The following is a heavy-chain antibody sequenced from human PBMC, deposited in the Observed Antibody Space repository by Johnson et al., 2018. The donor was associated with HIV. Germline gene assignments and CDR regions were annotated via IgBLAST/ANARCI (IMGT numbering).Heavy chain of an antibody. CDR1: GFTFSDYY. CDR3: ARGGTYNWSPDRIGNAFDI. D-gene: IGHD1-20*01. V-gene: IGHV3-11*04. Sequence: QVQLVESGGGVVRPGGSLRLSCAASGFTFSDYYMSWIRQAPGKGLEWVSYISSGCSSIYYADSVRGRFTISRDNAKKSLFLQLSRLRAGDTGVYYCARGGTYNWSPDRIGNAFDIWGQGTTVTVSS. CDR2: ISSGCSSI. J-gene: IGHJ3*02.